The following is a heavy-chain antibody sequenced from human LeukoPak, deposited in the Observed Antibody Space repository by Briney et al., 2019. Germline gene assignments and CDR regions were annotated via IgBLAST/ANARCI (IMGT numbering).Heavy chain of an antibody. V-gene: IGHV4-4*07. CDR1: GGSISSYY. CDR2: IYTSGST. Sequence: SETLSLTCTVSGGSISSYYWSWIRQPAGKGLEWIGRIYTSGSTNYNPSFKSRVTMSVDTSKNQFSLKLSSVTAADTAVYYCARTSQYYYDSSGYYFFDYWGQGTLVTVSS. CDR3: ARTSQYYYDSSGYYFFDY. D-gene: IGHD3-22*01. J-gene: IGHJ4*02.